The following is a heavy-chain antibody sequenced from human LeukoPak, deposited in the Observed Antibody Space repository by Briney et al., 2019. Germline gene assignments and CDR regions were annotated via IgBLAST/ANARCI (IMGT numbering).Heavy chain of an antibody. CDR2: ISAYNGNT. CDR3: ARDLYGSGSYSYFDY. J-gene: IGHJ4*02. CDR1: GYTFTSYG. D-gene: IGHD3-10*01. V-gene: IGHV1-18*01. Sequence: GASVKVSCKASGYTFTSYGISWVRQAPGQGLEWMGWISAYNGNTNYAQKLQGRVTMTTDTSTSTAYMELRSLRSDDTAVYYCARDLYGSGSYSYFDYWGQRTLVTVSS.